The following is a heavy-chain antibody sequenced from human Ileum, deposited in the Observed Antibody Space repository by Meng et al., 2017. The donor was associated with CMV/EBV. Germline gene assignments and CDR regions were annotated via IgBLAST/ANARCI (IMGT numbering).Heavy chain of an antibody. J-gene: IGHJ5*02. V-gene: IGHV4-4*07. D-gene: IGHD2-2*01. CDR1: GGSISNYY. CDR2: IYSSGST. Sequence: QVQRQETGPGLVKPSGTLSLTCTVSGGSISNYYWNWIRQPAGKGLEWIGRIYSSGSTKYNPSLKSRVTMSVDTSQNQFSLKLNSVTAADTAVYYCARDREWGCTSSSCQTNWFDPWGQGTLVTVSS. CDR3: ARDREWGCTSSSCQTNWFDP.